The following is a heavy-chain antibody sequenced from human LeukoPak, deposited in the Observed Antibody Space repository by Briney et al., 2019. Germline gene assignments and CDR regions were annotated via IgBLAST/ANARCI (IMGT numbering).Heavy chain of an antibody. V-gene: IGHV3-30*03. D-gene: IGHD5-18*01. CDR3: ARVRVRGYSYGAYWYFDL. Sequence: GGSLRLSCAASGFTFSDYYMSWIRQAPGKGLEWVTVISYDGSNKYYADSVKGRFTISRDNSKNTVYLQMNSLRAEDTAVYYCARVRVRGYSYGAYWYFDLWGRGTLVTVSS. CDR2: ISYDGSNK. J-gene: IGHJ2*01. CDR1: GFTFSDYY.